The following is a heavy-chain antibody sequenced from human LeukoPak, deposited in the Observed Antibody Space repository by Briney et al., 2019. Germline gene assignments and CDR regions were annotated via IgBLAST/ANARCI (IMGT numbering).Heavy chain of an antibody. J-gene: IGHJ4*02. D-gene: IGHD3-22*01. Sequence: SETLSLTCTVSGGSISSYYWSWIRQPPGKGLEWMGYIYYSGSTNYNPSLKSRVTISVDTSKNQFSLKLTSVTAADTAVYFCARHYDISRYYYSFDYWGQGTLVTVSS. V-gene: IGHV4-59*08. CDR3: ARHYDISRYYYSFDY. CDR2: IYYSGST. CDR1: GGSISSYY.